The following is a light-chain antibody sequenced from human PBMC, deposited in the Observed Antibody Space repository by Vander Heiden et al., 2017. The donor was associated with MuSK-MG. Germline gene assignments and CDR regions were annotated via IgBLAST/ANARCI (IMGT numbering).Light chain of an antibody. CDR3: QSYDTSLSGSRV. Sequence: QSVPTQPPSVSGAPGQRVTISCTGSSSNIGAGYDVHWYQQLPGRAPKLLISGNSNRPSGVPDRFSGFKSGTSASLAISGLQAEDEADYYCQSYDTSLSGSRVFGGGTKLTVL. V-gene: IGLV1-40*01. J-gene: IGLJ3*02. CDR2: GNS. CDR1: SSNIGAGYD.